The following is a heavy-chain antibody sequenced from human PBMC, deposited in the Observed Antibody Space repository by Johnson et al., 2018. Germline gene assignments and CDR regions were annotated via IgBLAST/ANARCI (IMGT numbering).Heavy chain of an antibody. Sequence: VQLVQSGGGLVQPGRSLRLSCAASGFTFDDYVMHWVRQAPGKGLEWVSGISWNSGTIAYADSVKGRFTISRDNAKNSLYLQMNSLRAEDTALYYCAKDKDTGGTYSEPRGGYYYYYYMDVWGKGTTVTVSS. CDR2: ISWNSGTI. CDR3: AKDKDTGGTYSEPRGGYYYYYYMDV. D-gene: IGHD1-26*01. CDR1: GFTFDDYV. J-gene: IGHJ6*03. V-gene: IGHV3-9*01.